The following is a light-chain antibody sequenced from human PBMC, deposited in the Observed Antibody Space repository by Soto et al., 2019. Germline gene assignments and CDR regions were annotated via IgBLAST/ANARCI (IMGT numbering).Light chain of an antibody. CDR3: AAWDVSLSAVL. CDR1: SSNIGSNP. V-gene: IGLV1-44*01. J-gene: IGLJ2*01. Sequence: QSVLTQPPSASGTPGQRVTISCSGGSSNIGSNPVNWYRQLPGTAPQLLLYSDVQRPSGVPDRVSASKSGTSASLAISGLQSEDEADYVCAAWDVSLSAVLFGGGTKVTVL. CDR2: SDV.